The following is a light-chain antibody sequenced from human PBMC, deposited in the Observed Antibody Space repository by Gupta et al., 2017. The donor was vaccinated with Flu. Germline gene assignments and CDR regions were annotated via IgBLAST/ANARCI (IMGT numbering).Light chain of an antibody. V-gene: IGLV2-14*01. CDR3: SSYTIITTLV. CDR2: DVN. CDR1: SSDVGGYNS. J-gene: IGLJ1*01. Sequence: QSALTQPASASASPGQSIPISCSGTSSDVGGYNSVSWYQHHPGTTPKLSFYDVNNWPSWVSGRFSGSKSGSTASLTISVLQAEDGAGYYCSSYTIITTLVFGTGTKVNVL.